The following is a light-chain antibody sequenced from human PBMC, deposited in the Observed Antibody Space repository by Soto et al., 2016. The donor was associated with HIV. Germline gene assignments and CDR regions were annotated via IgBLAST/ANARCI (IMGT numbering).Light chain of an antibody. J-gene: IGLJ3*02. CDR3: DSRDSSGYLWV. Sequence: SSELTQDPPVSVALGQTVRITCQGDSIRTYSASWYQQKPGQAPVVVIYAKNNRPSGIPDRFSGSISGNTASLTITGAQAEDEADYYCDSRDSSGYLWVFGGGTKLTVL. V-gene: IGLV3-19*01. CDR2: AKN. CDR1: SIRTYS.